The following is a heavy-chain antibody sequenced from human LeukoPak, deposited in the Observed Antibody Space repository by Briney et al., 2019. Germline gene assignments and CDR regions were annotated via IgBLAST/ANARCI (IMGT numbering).Heavy chain of an antibody. CDR3: ARAPENYDVLTGYYGWYFDL. J-gene: IGHJ2*01. CDR1: GFTFTNYW. Sequence: PGGSLRLSCATSGFTFTNYWMVWVRQAPGKGLVWVSRINSDGRTTNYADSVKGRFTISRDNAKNTLCLQMKSLRAEDTAVYFCARAPENYDVLTGYYGWYFDLWGRGTLVTVSS. V-gene: IGHV3-74*01. D-gene: IGHD3-9*01. CDR2: INSDGRTT.